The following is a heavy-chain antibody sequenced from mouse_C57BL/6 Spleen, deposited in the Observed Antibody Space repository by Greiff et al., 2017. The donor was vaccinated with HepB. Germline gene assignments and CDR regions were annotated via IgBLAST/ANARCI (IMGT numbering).Heavy chain of an antibody. Sequence: EVKLVESGGGLVKPGGSLKLSCAASGFTFSDYGMHWVRQAPEKGLEWVAYISSGSSTIYYADTVKGRFTISRDNAKNTLFLQMTSLRSEDTAMYYCARAWGDWYFDVWGTGTTVTVSS. D-gene: IGHD4-1*01. CDR1: GFTFSDYG. J-gene: IGHJ1*03. V-gene: IGHV5-17*01. CDR2: ISSGSSTI. CDR3: ARAWGDWYFDV.